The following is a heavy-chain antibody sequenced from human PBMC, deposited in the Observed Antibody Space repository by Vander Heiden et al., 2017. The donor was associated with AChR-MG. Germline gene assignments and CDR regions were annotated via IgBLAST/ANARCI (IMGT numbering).Heavy chain of an antibody. V-gene: IGHV1-8*01. Sequence: QVQLVQSGAEVKKPGASVTVSCKASGYTFTSYDINWVRQATGQGLEWMGWMNPNSGNTGYAQKFQGRVTMTRNTSISTAYMELSSLRSEDTAVYYCAREFLYYDFWSGYPSYYYGMDVWGQGTTVTVSS. D-gene: IGHD3-3*01. J-gene: IGHJ6*02. CDR2: MNPNSGNT. CDR1: GYTFTSYD. CDR3: AREFLYYDFWSGYPSYYYGMDV.